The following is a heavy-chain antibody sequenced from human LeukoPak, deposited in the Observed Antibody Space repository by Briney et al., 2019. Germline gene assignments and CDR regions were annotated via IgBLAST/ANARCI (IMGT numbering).Heavy chain of an antibody. CDR1: GFTFSSYS. CDR2: ITGSGPTT. J-gene: IGHJ5*01. Sequence: GGSLRLSCAASGFTFSSYSMNWVRQAPGKGLEWVSAITGSGPTTYYAASVQGRFTISRDNSNNLVFLQMNNLRVDDTAVYYCAKAPDFVWGSYRNNYFDSWGQGTLVSVS. V-gene: IGHV3-23*01. D-gene: IGHD3-16*02. CDR3: AKAPDFVWGSYRNNYFDS.